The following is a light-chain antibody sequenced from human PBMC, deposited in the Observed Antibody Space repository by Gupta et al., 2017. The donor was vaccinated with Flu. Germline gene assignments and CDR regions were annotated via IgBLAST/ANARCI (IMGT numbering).Light chain of an antibody. J-gene: IGKJ2*01. V-gene: IGKV3-11*01. CDR2: DAS. CDR3: RQHSNWPPYT. CDR1: EPIRKY. Sequence: LYSSPGEAATLACRTTEPIRKYFEAYKQKPGQRPRLLIFDASNSDTSVTCRFSGSGCGKHLSITSNSREQEDFAVYYSRQHSNWPPYTFGQGTKVEIK.